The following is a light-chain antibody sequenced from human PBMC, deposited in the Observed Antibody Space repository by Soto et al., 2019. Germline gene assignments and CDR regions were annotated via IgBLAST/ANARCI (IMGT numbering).Light chain of an antibody. J-gene: IGKJ1*01. Sequence: TVLTQSPGTLSLSPGERATLSCRASQSVGGSLAWYQQRPGQAPRLLVYGASSRATGIPDRFSGSGSGTDFTLTISRLEPEDFAVYYCQQYGSSPTTFGQGTKVDIK. CDR1: QSVGGS. CDR2: GAS. CDR3: QQYGSSPTT. V-gene: IGKV3-20*01.